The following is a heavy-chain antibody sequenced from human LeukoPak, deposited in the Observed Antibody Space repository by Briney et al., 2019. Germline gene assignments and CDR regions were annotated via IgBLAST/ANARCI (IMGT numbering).Heavy chain of an antibody. CDR3: AKDRRGFGFGGGNYFDY. J-gene: IGHJ4*02. CDR1: GFTFSSYA. Sequence: GGSLRLSCAASGFTFSSYAMSWVRQAPGKGLEWVSAISGSGGSTYYADSVKGRFTISRDNSKNTLYLQMNSLRAEDTALYYCAKDRRGFGFGGGNYFDYWGQGTPVTVSS. CDR2: ISGSGGST. V-gene: IGHV3-23*01. D-gene: IGHD3-10*01.